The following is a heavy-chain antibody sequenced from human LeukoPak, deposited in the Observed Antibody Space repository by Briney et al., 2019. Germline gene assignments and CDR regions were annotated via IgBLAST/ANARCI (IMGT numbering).Heavy chain of an antibody. D-gene: IGHD6-19*01. J-gene: IGHJ5*02. CDR2: ISGYNGNT. CDR3: ARDSSGWYRWFDP. CDR1: GYTFSSYG. V-gene: IGHV1-18*01. Sequence: GASVKVSCKTSGYTFSSYGITWVRQAPGQGLEWMGWISGYNGNTNYAQKVQDRVTMTTDTSTSTAYMELRSLRSDDTAVYYCARDSSGWYRWFDPWGQGTLVTVSS.